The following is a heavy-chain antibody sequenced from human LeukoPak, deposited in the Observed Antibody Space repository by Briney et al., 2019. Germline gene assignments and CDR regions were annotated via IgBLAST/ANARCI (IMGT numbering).Heavy chain of an antibody. CDR2: INHSGST. CDR3: ARGRHNYYYFALDV. V-gene: IGHV4-34*01. J-gene: IGHJ6*02. CDR1: GGSISSYY. Sequence: PSETLSLTCTVSGGSISSYYWSWIRQPPGKGLEWIGEINHSGSTSYNPYLKSRVAISADMSKNQFSLRLRSVTGADTAVYYCARGRHNYYYFALDVWGQGATVTVSS.